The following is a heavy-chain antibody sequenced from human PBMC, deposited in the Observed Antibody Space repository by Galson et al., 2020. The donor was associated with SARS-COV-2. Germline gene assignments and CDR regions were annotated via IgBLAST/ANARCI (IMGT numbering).Heavy chain of an antibody. CDR2: ISSSSSTI. D-gene: IGHD5-12*01. Sequence: GGSLRLSCAASGFTFSDYSMNWVRQAPGRGLEWVAYISSSSSTISYADSVKGRFTISRDNAKNSLSLHMDSLRAEDTAVYYCARGKRIFSGYDSGMDYWGQGTLVPVSS. CDR1: GFTFSDYS. V-gene: IGHV3-48*04. J-gene: IGHJ4*02. CDR3: ARGKRIFSGYDSGMDY.